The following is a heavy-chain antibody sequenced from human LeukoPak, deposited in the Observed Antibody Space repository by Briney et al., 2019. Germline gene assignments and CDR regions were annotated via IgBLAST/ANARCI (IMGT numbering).Heavy chain of an antibody. V-gene: IGHV3-23*01. J-gene: IGHJ3*02. Sequence: GGSLRLSCAASGFTFSSYAMSWVRQAPGKGLEWVSAISVSGGSTYYADSATGRITNSRDNSKNSMYLQMNSLRAEDTAVNYCSKDTSSGWYGAFDIWGQGTMVTVSS. D-gene: IGHD6-19*01. CDR2: ISVSGGST. CDR3: SKDTSSGWYGAFDI. CDR1: GFTFSSYA.